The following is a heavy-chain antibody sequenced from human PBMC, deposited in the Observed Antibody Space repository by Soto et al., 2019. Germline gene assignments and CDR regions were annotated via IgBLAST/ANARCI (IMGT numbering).Heavy chain of an antibody. D-gene: IGHD3-10*01. V-gene: IGHV4-59*01. Sequence: QVQLQESGPGLVKPSETLSLTCSVSGGSINSYYWSWVRQPPGKGLEWIGYVHYGGTTNYSPSLKSLVTISIDTSRNQFSLNLRSVTAADSAVYFCATVVGDGYADYWGQVILVTVSS. CDR2: VHYGGTT. CDR1: GGSINSYY. CDR3: ATVVGDGYADY. J-gene: IGHJ4*02.